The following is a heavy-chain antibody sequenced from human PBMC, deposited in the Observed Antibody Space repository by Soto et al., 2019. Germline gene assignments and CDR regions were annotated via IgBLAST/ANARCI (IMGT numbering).Heavy chain of an antibody. CDR2: ISAYNGNT. D-gene: IGHD2-15*01. V-gene: IGHV1-18*01. CDR3: ARFDIVVVVAATPDLDY. CDR1: GYTFTSYG. Sequence: ASVKVSCKASGYTFTSYGISWVRQAPGQGLEWMGWISAYNGNTNYAQKLQGRVTMTTDTSTSTAYMELRSLRSDDTAVYYCARFDIVVVVAATPDLDYWGQGTLVTVSS. J-gene: IGHJ4*02.